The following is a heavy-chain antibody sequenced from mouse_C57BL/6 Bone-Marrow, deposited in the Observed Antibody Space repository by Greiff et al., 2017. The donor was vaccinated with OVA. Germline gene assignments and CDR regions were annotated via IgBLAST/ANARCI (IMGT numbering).Heavy chain of an antibody. D-gene: IGHD1-1*01. CDR3: ARRYYGSSYVFAY. V-gene: IGHV1-9*01. J-gene: IGHJ3*01. CDR2: ILPGSGST. CDR1: GYTFSSYW. Sequence: QVHVKQSGAELMKPGASVKISCKATGYTFSSYWIEWVKQRPGHGLEWIGEILPGSGSTNYNEKFKGKATFTADTSSNTAYMQLSSLTSEDSAVYYCARRYYGSSYVFAYWGQGTLVTVSA.